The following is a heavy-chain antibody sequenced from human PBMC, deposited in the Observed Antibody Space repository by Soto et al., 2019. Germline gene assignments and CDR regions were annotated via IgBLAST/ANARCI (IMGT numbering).Heavy chain of an antibody. CDR2: IRSSGDGR. V-gene: IGHV3-48*03. CDR3: TRDPEKTTGWQWDY. CDR1: GIKLSGYE. Sequence: GGSLRLSCVGSGIKLSGYEVNWVRQAPGKGPEWISYIRSSGDGRMYADSVRGRLTISRDNSKNSVFLQMNSLKVEDTAIYYCTRDPEKTTGWQWDYWGQGTLVTVSS. D-gene: IGHD6-19*01. J-gene: IGHJ4*02.